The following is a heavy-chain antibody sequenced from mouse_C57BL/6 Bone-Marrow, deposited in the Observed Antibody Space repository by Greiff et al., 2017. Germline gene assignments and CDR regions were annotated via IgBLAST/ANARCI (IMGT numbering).Heavy chain of an antibody. D-gene: IGHD2-3*01. J-gene: IGHJ4*01. V-gene: IGHV2-4*01. CDR3: AKNSPRWLLRLYYAMDY. CDR1: GFSLTSYG. Sequence: QVQLQQSGPGLVQPSQSLSITCTVSGFSLTSYGVHWVRQPPGKGLEWLGVIWSGGSTDYNAAFISRLSISKDNSKSQVFFKMNSLQADDTAIYYCAKNSPRWLLRLYYAMDYWGQGTSVTVSS. CDR2: IWSGGST.